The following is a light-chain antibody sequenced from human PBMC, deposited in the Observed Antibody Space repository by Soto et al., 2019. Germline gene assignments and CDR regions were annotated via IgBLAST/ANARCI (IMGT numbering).Light chain of an antibody. CDR2: DAS. CDR1: QSVSSY. J-gene: IGKJ1*01. V-gene: IGKV3-11*01. Sequence: EIVLTQSPGTLSLSPWERASLSCRASQSVSSYLAWYQQKPGQAPRLLIYDASNRATGIPARFSGSGSGTDFTLTISSLEPEDFAVYYCQQRSNWPPKWTFGQGTKVDIK. CDR3: QQRSNWPPKWT.